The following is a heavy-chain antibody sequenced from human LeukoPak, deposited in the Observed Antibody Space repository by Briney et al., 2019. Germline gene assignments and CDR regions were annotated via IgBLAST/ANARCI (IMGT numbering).Heavy chain of an antibody. CDR2: ISYDGSNK. V-gene: IGHV3-30*18. CDR1: GFTFSSYG. Sequence: GGSLRLSCAASGFTFSSYGMHWVRQAPGKGLEWLAVISYDGSNKYYADSVKGRFTISRDNSKNTLYLQMNSLRAEDTAVYYCAKDSLIRYCSGGSCYSYFDYWGQGTLVTVSS. CDR3: AKDSLIRYCSGGSCYSYFDY. J-gene: IGHJ4*02. D-gene: IGHD2-15*01.